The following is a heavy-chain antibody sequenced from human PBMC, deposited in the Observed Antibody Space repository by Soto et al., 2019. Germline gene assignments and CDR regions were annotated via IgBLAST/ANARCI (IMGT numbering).Heavy chain of an antibody. Sequence: QVQLVQSGAEVKKPGSSVKVSCKASGGTFSSYAISWVRQAPGQGLEWMGGIIPIFGTANYAQQFQARVTITADKSSSTAYMELGSLRSEDMDVYYCARDPRGYCFGYVGAFDIWGQGTMVTFSS. J-gene: IGHJ3*02. CDR1: GGTFSSYA. D-gene: IGHD5-18*01. V-gene: IGHV1-69*06. CDR2: IIPIFGTA. CDR3: ARDPRGYCFGYVGAFDI.